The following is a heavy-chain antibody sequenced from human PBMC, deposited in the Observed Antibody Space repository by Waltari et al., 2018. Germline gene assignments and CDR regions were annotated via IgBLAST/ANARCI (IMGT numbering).Heavy chain of an antibody. V-gene: IGHV3-23*04. CDR1: GFTFSNDA. J-gene: IGHJ4*02. Sequence: EVQLVESGGGLVQPGGSLRLSCVASGFTFSNDAMSWVRQAPGKGLEWVSLIRGGSEIIEYAESVKGRFTISRDNSKNTVFLQMSSLRAEDTATYYCAKGSGTSSTWAYWGQGTLVTVSS. D-gene: IGHD6-6*01. CDR3: AKGSGTSSTWAY. CDR2: IRGGSEII.